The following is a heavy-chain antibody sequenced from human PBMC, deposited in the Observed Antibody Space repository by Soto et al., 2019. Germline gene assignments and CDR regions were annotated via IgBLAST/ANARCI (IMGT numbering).Heavy chain of an antibody. CDR1: GGSFSGYY. J-gene: IGHJ5*02. V-gene: IGHV4-34*01. CDR3: ARALQLPKKHYYDSRVSGQRYVWWFDP. Sequence: PSETLSLTCAVYGGSFSGYYWSWIRQPPGKGLEWIGEINHSGSTNYNPSLKSRVTISVDTSKNQFSLKLSSVTAADTAVYYCARALQLPKKHYYDSRVSGQRYVWWFDPWGQGTLVTVSS. D-gene: IGHD3-22*01. CDR2: INHSGST.